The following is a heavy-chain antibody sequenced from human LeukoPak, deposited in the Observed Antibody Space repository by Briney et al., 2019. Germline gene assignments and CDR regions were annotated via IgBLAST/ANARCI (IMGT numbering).Heavy chain of an antibody. D-gene: IGHD3-10*01. V-gene: IGHV3-23*01. CDR1: GFTFSSYA. CDR3: ARDQYGSGDGYYMDV. CDR2: ISGSGGST. J-gene: IGHJ6*03. Sequence: GGSLRLSCAASGFTFSSYAMSWVRQAPGKGLEWVSAISGSGGSTYYADSVKGRFTISRDNSKNTLYLQMNSLRAEDTAVYYCARDQYGSGDGYYMDVWGKGTTVTISS.